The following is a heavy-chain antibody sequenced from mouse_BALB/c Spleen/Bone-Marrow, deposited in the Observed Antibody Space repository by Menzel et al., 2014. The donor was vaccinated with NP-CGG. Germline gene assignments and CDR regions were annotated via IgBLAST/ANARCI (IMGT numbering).Heavy chain of an antibody. CDR1: GFSFTDYF. D-gene: IGHD1-1*02. V-gene: IGHV1-37*01. CDR3: GRYGYDAMDF. J-gene: IGHJ4*01. Sequence: VQLQQPGPELVKPGASVKLSCRASGFSFTDYFINWVKQSHGKSLEWIGRIHPYNGDTFYNQKFKVKATLTVDKSSNTARMELLSLTSEDSAVYYCGRYGYDAMDFWGRGTSVTVSS. CDR2: IHPYNGDT.